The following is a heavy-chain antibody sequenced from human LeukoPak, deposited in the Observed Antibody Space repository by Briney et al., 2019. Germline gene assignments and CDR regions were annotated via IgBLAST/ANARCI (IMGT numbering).Heavy chain of an antibody. CDR3: TTVGLLYLYSGAFDI. J-gene: IGHJ3*02. V-gene: IGHV3-15*01. D-gene: IGHD2-2*02. CDR2: IKSRTDGGTT. Sequence: PGGSLRLSCAASGFTFSDAWMSWVRQAPGKGLEWVGRIKSRTDGGTTDYAAPVKGRFTISRDDSKNTLYLQMNSLKTEDTAVYYCTTVGLLYLYSGAFDIWGQGTMVTVSS. CDR1: GFTFSDAW.